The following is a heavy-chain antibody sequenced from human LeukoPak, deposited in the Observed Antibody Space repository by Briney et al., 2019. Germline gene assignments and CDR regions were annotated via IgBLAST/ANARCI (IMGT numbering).Heavy chain of an antibody. CDR3: AKDYGYSSSSYDY. CDR1: GFTFNDYG. V-gene: IGHV3-9*01. CDR2: ISWSSCSV. J-gene: IGHJ4*02. Sequence: PCRSLTVSCAASGFTFNDYGMHRVRQAPGKGLEWVSTISWSSCSVGYVDSVKGRFTISRDNAKQTLYLQMNSLRPEDTALYYCAKDYGYSSSSYDYWGQGNLVTVSS. D-gene: IGHD6-13*01.